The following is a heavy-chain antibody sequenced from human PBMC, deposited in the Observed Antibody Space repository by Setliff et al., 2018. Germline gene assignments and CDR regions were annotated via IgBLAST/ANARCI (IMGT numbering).Heavy chain of an antibody. V-gene: IGHV3-74*01. D-gene: IGHD2-8*01. CDR2: IXXXXXXX. J-gene: IGHJ3*01. Sequence: GESLRLSCAGSGFNFNSYWMNWVRQVPGKGLVWVSRIXXXXXXXXXXXXXKGRFTVSRDNAKNTLYLQMNSLRAEDTAVYYCLMIVLRWGQGTMVTVSS. CDR3: LMIVLR. CDR1: GFNFNSYW.